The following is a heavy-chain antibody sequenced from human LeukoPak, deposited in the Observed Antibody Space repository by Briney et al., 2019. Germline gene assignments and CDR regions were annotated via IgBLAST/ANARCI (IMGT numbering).Heavy chain of an antibody. CDR3: ARTLGYCSGGSCYSRGWFDP. Sequence: GESLKISCKGSGYSFTSYWIGWVRQMPGKGLEWMGIIYPGDFDTRYSPSFQGQVTISADKSISTAYLQWSSLKASDTAMYYCARTLGYCSGGSCYSRGWFDPWGQGTLVTVSS. V-gene: IGHV5-51*01. CDR2: IYPGDFDT. J-gene: IGHJ5*02. CDR1: GYSFTSYW. D-gene: IGHD2-15*01.